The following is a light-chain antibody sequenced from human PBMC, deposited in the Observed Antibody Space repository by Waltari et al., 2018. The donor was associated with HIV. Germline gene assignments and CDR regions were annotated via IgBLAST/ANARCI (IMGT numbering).Light chain of an antibody. J-gene: IGKJ2*01. V-gene: IGKV3-15*01. CDR2: DAS. CDR1: QSLSSD. CDR3: QQYNNWPPGYT. Sequence: ETVMSQSPSTLFVSPGERALLLCRASQSLSSDLAWYQQKPGPAPRLLMYDASTRATGIPARFSGSGSGTEFTLTISSLQSEDFAVYYCQQYNNWPPGYTFGQGTKLQIK.